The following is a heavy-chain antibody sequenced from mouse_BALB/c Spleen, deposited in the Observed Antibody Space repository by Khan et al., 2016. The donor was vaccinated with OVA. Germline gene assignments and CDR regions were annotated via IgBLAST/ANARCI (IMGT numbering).Heavy chain of an antibody. Sequence: VQLQESGAELVRPGTSVKMSCKAAGYTFTNYWIGWVKQRPGHGLEWIGDIFPGGGYNNYNEKFKGKATLTADTSSSTSYMQHISLTSEDSSIYYCERRGAARATWDYFEYWGQGTTLTVSS. J-gene: IGHJ2*01. CDR1: GYTFTNYW. CDR2: IFPGGGYN. D-gene: IGHD3-1*01. V-gene: IGHV1-63*02. CDR3: ERRGAARATWDYFEY.